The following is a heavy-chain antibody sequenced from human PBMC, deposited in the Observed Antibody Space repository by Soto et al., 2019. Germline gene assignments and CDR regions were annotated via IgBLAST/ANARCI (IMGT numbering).Heavy chain of an antibody. CDR3: ARDGSTVTTNYHYTMDV. CDR1: GFTFSTYH. CDR2: IHSGGSRI. J-gene: IGHJ6*02. V-gene: IGHV3-48*03. Sequence: EVQLVESGGGLVQPGGSLIRSGAASGFTFSTYHMNWVRQAPGKGLEWVSYIHSGGSRIYYADSVKGRFTISRDNAKNSPYLQMTSLRAEDAAVYYCARDGSTVTTNYHYTMDVWGQGATVTVS. D-gene: IGHD4-17*01.